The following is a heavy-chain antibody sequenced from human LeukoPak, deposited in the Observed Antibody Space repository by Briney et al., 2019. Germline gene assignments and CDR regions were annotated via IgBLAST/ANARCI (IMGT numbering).Heavy chain of an antibody. J-gene: IGHJ5*02. V-gene: IGHV4-39*07. D-gene: IGHD6-19*01. CDR1: GGSISSSGYY. CDR3: ARGHVMAGTWFDP. Sequence: PSETLALTCTVSGGSISSSGYYRGWIRQPPGKGLEWIGVIYYSGSTYYNPSLKSRVTISLDTSKNQFSLKLTSVTAADTAMYYRARGHVMAGTWFDPWGQGTLVTVSS. CDR2: IYYSGST.